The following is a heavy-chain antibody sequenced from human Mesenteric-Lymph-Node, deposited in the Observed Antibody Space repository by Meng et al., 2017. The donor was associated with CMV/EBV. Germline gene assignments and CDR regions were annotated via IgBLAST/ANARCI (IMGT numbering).Heavy chain of an antibody. CDR1: GFTFNTYG. V-gene: IGHV3-30*02. J-gene: IGHJ6*02. CDR3: AKDQVPVGGYYFYGMDV. D-gene: IGHD6-13*01. CDR2: IQHDGNNK. Sequence: GGSLRLSCAASGFTFNTYGMHRVRQAPGKGLEWVAFIQHDGNNKYYVGSVKGRFTISRDNSKSTVSLQMNSLRAEDTAVYYCAKDQVPVGGYYFYGMDVWGQGTTVTVSS.